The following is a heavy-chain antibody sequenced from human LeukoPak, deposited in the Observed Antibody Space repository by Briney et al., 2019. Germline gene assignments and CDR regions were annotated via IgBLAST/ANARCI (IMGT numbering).Heavy chain of an antibody. D-gene: IGHD6-19*01. Sequence: ASVKVSCKASGGTFSTFGTSWVRQAPGQGLEWMGWMNPNSGNTGYAQKFQGRVTITRNTSISTAYMELSSLRSEDTAVYYCARVAAVAGILGENWFDPWGQGTLVTVSS. CDR1: GGTFSTFG. V-gene: IGHV1-8*03. CDR2: MNPNSGNT. CDR3: ARVAAVAGILGENWFDP. J-gene: IGHJ5*02.